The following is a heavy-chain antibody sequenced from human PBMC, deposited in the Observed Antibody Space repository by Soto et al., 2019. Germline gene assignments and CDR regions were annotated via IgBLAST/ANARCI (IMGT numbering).Heavy chain of an antibody. CDR1: GFSLNDYG. Sequence: GGSLRPSCAASGFSLNDYGMPWVRQPPGKGLEWVADISYDGRNKYYTDSVRGRFTISRDISKGTLYLQMNSLRPEDTAVYYCAKSNRGAYDTPDFWGQGTPVTVS. CDR3: AKSNRGAYDTPDF. D-gene: IGHD3-22*01. J-gene: IGHJ4*02. V-gene: IGHV3-30*18. CDR2: ISYDGRNK.